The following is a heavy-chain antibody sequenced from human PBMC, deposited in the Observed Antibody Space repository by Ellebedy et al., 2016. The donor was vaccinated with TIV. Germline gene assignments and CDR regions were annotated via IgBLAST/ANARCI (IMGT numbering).Heavy chain of an antibody. CDR2: IIPIFGTA. D-gene: IGHD6-13*01. J-gene: IGHJ4*02. CDR3: ARRGIGYSSSWYSPYYFDY. Sequence: SVKVSCXASGGSFSGYAISRVRQAPGQGLEWMGGIIPIFGTANYAQKFQGRVTITADKSTSTAYMELSSLRSEDTAVYYCARRGIGYSSSWYSPYYFDYWGQGTLVTVSS. V-gene: IGHV1-69*06. CDR1: GGSFSGYA.